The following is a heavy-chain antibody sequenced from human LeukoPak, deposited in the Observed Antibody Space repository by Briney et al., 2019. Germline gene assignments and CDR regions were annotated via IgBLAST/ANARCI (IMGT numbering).Heavy chain of an antibody. V-gene: IGHV3-23*01. Sequence: GGSLRLSCAASGFTFSSYAMSWVRQAPGKGLEWVSAISGSGGSTYYADSVKGRFTISRDDSKNTLYLQMNSLRAEDTAVYYCAKDSPGYSSGWPYYFDYWGQGTLVTVSS. D-gene: IGHD6-19*01. CDR3: AKDSPGYSSGWPYYFDY. CDR1: GFTFSSYA. J-gene: IGHJ4*02. CDR2: ISGSGGST.